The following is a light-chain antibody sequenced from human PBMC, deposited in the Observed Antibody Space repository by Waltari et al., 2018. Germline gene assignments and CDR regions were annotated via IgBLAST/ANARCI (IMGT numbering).Light chain of an antibody. CDR1: SSDIGGYNY. V-gene: IGLV2-14*01. CDR3: ASYTTTRTVV. Sequence: QSALTQPASVSGSPGQSITISCTGTSSDIGGYNYVSWYQQHPGKAPKLMIFAVARCPSGVCHRFSGSKSGNTASLTISGLQAEDEADYYCASYTTTRTVVFGGGTKVTVL. CDR2: AVA. J-gene: IGLJ2*01.